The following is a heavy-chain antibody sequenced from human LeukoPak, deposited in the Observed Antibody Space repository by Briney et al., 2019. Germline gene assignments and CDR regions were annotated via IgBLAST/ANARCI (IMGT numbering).Heavy chain of an antibody. CDR2: IWYDGSNK. V-gene: IGHV3-33*08. D-gene: IGHD1-26*01. J-gene: IGHJ6*02. CDR3: ARDWGGSQVPFYYYYGMDV. Sequence: PGGSLRLSCAASGFTFSSHTMNWVRQAPGKGLEWVAVIWYDGSNKYYADSVKGRFTISRDNSKNTLYLQMSSLRAEDTAVYYCARDWGGSQVPFYYYYGMDVWGQGTTVTVSS. CDR1: GFTFSSHT.